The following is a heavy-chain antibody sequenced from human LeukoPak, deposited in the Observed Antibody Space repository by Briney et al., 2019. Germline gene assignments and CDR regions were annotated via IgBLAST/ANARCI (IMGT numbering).Heavy chain of an antibody. Sequence: PGGSLRLSCAASRFIFSSHSMNWVRQAPGKGLEWVSFISNSSTYRKYADSVKGRFTISRDNAENSLYLQMNSLRAEDTAVYYCARGPVDTSTVVGFDFWGQGTLVTVSS. CDR2: ISNSSTYR. D-gene: IGHD5-18*01. CDR1: RFIFSSHS. V-gene: IGHV3-21*01. CDR3: ARGPVDTSTVVGFDF. J-gene: IGHJ4*02.